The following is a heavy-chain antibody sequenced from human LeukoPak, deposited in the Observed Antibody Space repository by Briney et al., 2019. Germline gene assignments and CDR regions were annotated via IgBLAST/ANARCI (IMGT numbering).Heavy chain of an antibody. D-gene: IGHD1-26*01. J-gene: IGHJ4*02. Sequence: ASLRVSCKASGYTFTAYYIHWVRQAPGQGLEWMGWINPNNGGTHYAQKFQGRVTLTRDSSISTAYMEVRSLRSDDTAVYYCARSSRGDYWGQGTQVTVSS. CDR2: INPNNGGT. CDR1: GYTFTAYY. CDR3: ARSSRGDY. V-gene: IGHV1-2*02.